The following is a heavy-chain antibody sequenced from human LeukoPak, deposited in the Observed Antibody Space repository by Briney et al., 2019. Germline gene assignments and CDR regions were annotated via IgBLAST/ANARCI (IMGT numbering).Heavy chain of an antibody. V-gene: IGHV3-7*01. CDR1: GFTFSSYW. CDR2: IKQDGSEK. CDR3: ARAHLLYTSDHDAFDI. Sequence: PGGSLRLSCAASGFTFSSYWMSWVRQAPGKGLEWVDNIKQDGSEKYYVDSVKGRFTISRDNAKNSLYLQMNSLRAEDTAVYYCARAHLLYTSDHDAFDIWGQGTMVTVSS. D-gene: IGHD3-10*01. J-gene: IGHJ3*02.